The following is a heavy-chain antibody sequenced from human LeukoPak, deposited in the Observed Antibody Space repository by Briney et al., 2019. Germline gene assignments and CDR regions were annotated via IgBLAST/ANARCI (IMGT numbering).Heavy chain of an antibody. V-gene: IGHV3-33*01. CDR3: VREGGCSSTSCYTDFDY. CDR1: GFNFSSYG. D-gene: IGHD2-2*02. Sequence: GSLRLSCAASGFNFSSYGMHWVRQAPGKGLEWVAGIWYDGSNKYYADSVKGRFTISRDNSKNTLYLQMNSLRAEDTAVYYCVREGGCSSTSCYTDFDYWGQGTLVTVSS. J-gene: IGHJ4*02. CDR2: IWYDGSNK.